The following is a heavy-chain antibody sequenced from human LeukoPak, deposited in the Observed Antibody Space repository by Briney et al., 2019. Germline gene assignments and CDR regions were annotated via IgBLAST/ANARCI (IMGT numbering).Heavy chain of an antibody. D-gene: IGHD3-16*02. V-gene: IGHV4-39*07. Sequence: SETLSLTCTVSGGSISSSSYYWGWIRQPPGKGLEWIGSIYYSGSTYYNPSLKSRVTITVDTSKNQFFLKLTSVTAADTAVYFCARRGPSYNWFDPWGQGSLVTVSS. J-gene: IGHJ5*02. CDR2: IYYSGST. CDR3: ARRGPSYNWFDP. CDR1: GGSISSSSYY.